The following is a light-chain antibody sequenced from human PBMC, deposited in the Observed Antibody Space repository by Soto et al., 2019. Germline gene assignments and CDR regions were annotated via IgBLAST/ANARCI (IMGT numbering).Light chain of an antibody. Sequence: EIVLTQSPGTLSLSPGERATLSCRTSQTVNYKLAWYQQKPGQAPRLLIYDASNRATDIPARFSGSGSGTDFTLTISSLEPEDFAVYYCQQRSNWPPFTFGQGTRLEIK. CDR2: DAS. J-gene: IGKJ5*01. CDR3: QQRSNWPPFT. V-gene: IGKV3-11*01. CDR1: QTVNYK.